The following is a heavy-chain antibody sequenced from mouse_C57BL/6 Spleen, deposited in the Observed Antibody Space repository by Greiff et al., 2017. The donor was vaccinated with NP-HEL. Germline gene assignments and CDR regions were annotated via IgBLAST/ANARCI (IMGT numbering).Heavy chain of an antibody. CDR1: GYTFTSYW. J-gene: IGHJ4*01. CDR2: IDPSASYT. V-gene: IGHV1-69*01. Sequence: VQLQQPGAELVMPGASVKLSCKASGYTFTSYWMHWVKPRPGQGLEWIGEIDPSASYTNYNKKLKGKSTLTVDKSSSPAYMQLSSLTSEDSAVYYCARRDYYAMDYWGQGTSVTVSS. CDR3: ARRDYYAMDY.